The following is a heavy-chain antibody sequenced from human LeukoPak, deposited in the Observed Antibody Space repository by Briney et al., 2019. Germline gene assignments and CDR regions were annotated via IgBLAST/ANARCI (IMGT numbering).Heavy chain of an antibody. Sequence: SETLSLTCAVYGGSFSGYYWSWIRQPPGKGLGWIGEINHSGSTNYNPSLKSRVTISVDTSKNQFSLKLSSVTAADTAVYYCARGSGSYNRAFDIWGQGTMATVSS. D-gene: IGHD1-26*01. CDR3: ARGSGSYNRAFDI. J-gene: IGHJ3*02. CDR2: INHSGST. CDR1: GGSFSGYY. V-gene: IGHV4-34*01.